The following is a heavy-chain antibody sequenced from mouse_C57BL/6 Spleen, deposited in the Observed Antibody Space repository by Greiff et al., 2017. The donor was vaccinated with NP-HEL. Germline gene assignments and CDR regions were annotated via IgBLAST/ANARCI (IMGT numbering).Heavy chain of an antibody. CDR3: ASVYYGAMDY. V-gene: IGHV1-50*01. CDR2: IDPSDSYT. CDR1: GYTFTSYW. J-gene: IGHJ4*01. Sequence: QVQLQQPGAELVKPGASVKLSCKASGYTFTSYWMQWVKQRPGQGLEWIGEIDPSDSYTNYNQKFKGKATLTVDTSSSTAYMQLSSLTSEDSAVCYCASVYYGAMDYWGQGTSVTVSS. D-gene: IGHD2-1*01.